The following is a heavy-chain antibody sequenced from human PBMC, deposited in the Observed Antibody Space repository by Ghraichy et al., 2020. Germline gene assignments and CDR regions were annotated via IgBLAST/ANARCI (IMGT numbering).Heavy chain of an antibody. Sequence: LRLSCAISGDSVSTTSAAWNWIRQSPSRGLEWLGMTYYKPNWYNDYAVSVKGRISINADTSKNQFSLQLNSVTPEDTAVYYCARGGFDILTGYFAPHFDSWGQGTLVTVSS. CDR2: TYYKPNWYN. J-gene: IGHJ4*02. D-gene: IGHD3-9*01. CDR1: GDSVSTTSAA. V-gene: IGHV6-1*01. CDR3: ARGGFDILTGYFAPHFDS.